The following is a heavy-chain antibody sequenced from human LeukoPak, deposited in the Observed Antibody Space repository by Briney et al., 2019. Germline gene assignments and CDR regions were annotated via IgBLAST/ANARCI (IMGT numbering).Heavy chain of an antibody. CDR3: ARSRTAYYNVYADF. CDR1: GFTFSSYW. CDR2: IKEDGSEK. D-gene: IGHD1-26*01. Sequence: GGSLRLSCVASGFTFSSYWMSWFRQAPGRGLEWVANIKEDGSEKYYADYVKGRFTISRDNAKNSLSLQMSSLRDEDTAVFYCARSRTAYYNVYADFWGQGTLVTVSS. V-gene: IGHV3-7*01. J-gene: IGHJ4*02.